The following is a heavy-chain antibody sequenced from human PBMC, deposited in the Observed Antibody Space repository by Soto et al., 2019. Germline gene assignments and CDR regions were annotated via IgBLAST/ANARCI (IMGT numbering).Heavy chain of an antibody. Sequence: LRLSCAASGFTFSSYAMHWVRQAPGKGLEWVAVISYDGSNKYYADSVKGRFTISRDNSKNTLYLQMNSLRAEDTAVYYCASEVDSSGSSFDYWGQGTLVTVSS. V-gene: IGHV3-30-3*01. CDR3: ASEVDSSGSSFDY. CDR1: GFTFSSYA. CDR2: ISYDGSNK. J-gene: IGHJ4*02. D-gene: IGHD6-19*01.